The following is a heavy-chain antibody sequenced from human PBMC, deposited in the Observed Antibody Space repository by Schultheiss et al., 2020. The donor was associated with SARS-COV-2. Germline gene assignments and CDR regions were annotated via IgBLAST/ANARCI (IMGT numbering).Heavy chain of an antibody. J-gene: IGHJ5*02. CDR2: IYYSGST. CDR1: GGSISSGGYY. CDR3: ARVHVTFVRGIRGWFDP. Sequence: SETLSLTCTVSGGSISSGGYYWSWIRQHPGKGLEWIGYIYYSGSTYYNPSLKSRVTISVDTSKNQFSLKLSSATAADTAVYYCARVHVTFVRGIRGWFDPWGQGTLVTVSS. V-gene: IGHV4-31*03. D-gene: IGHD3-10*01.